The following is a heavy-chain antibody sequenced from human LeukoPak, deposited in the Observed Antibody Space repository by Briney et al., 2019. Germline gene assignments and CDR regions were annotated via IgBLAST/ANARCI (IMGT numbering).Heavy chain of an antibody. CDR2: IYYSGST. Sequence: SETLSLTCTVSGGSISSSSYYWGWIRQPPGKGLEWIGSIYYSGSTYYNPSLKSRVTISVDTSKNQFSLKLSSVTAADTAVYYCAGALAGRWFDPWGQGTLVTVSS. V-gene: IGHV4-39*07. CDR1: GGSISSSSYY. J-gene: IGHJ5*02. D-gene: IGHD6-19*01. CDR3: AGALAGRWFDP.